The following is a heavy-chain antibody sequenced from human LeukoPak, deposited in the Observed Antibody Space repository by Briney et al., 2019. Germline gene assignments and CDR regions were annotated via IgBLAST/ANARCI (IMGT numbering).Heavy chain of an antibody. V-gene: IGHV3-30*18. D-gene: IGHD6-13*01. CDR3: AKDDAYSTRCYAIDV. Sequence: PGRSLRLSCAASGFTFSNYGMTWVRQAPGKGLEWVALISYDGSNKFYSDSVKGRFTISRDTSKNTVYLQINSLRGEDTALYYCAKDDAYSTRCYAIDVWGQGTVVAVSS. CDR2: ISYDGSNK. CDR1: GFTFSNYG. J-gene: IGHJ3*01.